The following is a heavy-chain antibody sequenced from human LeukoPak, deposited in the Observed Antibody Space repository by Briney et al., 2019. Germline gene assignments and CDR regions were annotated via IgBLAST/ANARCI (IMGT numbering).Heavy chain of an antibody. Sequence: KPSETLSPTCTVSGGSISSYYWSWIRQPAGKGLEWIGRIYTSGSTNYNPSLESRVTMSVDTSKNQFSLKLSSVTAADTAVYYCARDRVGYGPYNWFDPWGQGTLVTVSS. J-gene: IGHJ5*02. CDR1: GGSISSYY. CDR3: ARDRVGYGPYNWFDP. CDR2: IYTSGST. V-gene: IGHV4-4*07. D-gene: IGHD5-12*01.